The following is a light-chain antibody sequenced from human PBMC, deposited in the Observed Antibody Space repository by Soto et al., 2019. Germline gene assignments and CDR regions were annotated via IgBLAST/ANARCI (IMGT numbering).Light chain of an antibody. J-gene: IGLJ2*01. CDR2: EVS. CDR1: SSDVGGYNY. Sequence: QSALTQPPSASGSPGQSVTISCTGPSSDVGGYNYVSWYQQHPGKAPKLMISEVSKRPSGVPDSFSGSKSGNTASLTVSGLQAEDEADYYCSSFAGNNNLVFGGGTKLTVL. V-gene: IGLV2-8*01. CDR3: SSFAGNNNLV.